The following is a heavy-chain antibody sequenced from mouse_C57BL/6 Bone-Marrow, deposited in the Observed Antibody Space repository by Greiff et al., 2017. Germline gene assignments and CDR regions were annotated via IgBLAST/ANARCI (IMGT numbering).Heavy chain of an antibody. CDR2: IDPANGNT. CDR3: ARRYYYGSSYYFDY. CDR1: GFNIKNTY. V-gene: IGHV14-3*01. D-gene: IGHD1-1*01. J-gene: IGHJ2*01. Sequence: EVKLQESVAELVRPGASVKLSCTASGFNIKNTYMHWVKQRPEQGLEWIGRIDPANGNTKYAPKFPGKATITADTSSNTAYLQLSSLTSEDTAIYYCARRYYYGSSYYFDYWGQGTTLTVSS.